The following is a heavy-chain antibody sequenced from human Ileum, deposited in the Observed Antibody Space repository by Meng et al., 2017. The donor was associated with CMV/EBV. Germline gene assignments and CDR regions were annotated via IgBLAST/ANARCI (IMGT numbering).Heavy chain of an antibody. CDR3: ARRSGGGYSY. Sequence: ASVKVSCKASGGTFSSYAISWVRQAPGQGLEWMGWISPNTDGTNYAQKFQGRVTMTSDTSITTAYMELTRLRSDDTALYYCARRSGGGYSYWGQGTPVTVSS. V-gene: IGHV1-2*02. D-gene: IGHD3-22*01. J-gene: IGHJ4*02. CDR2: ISPNTDGT. CDR1: GGTFSSYA.